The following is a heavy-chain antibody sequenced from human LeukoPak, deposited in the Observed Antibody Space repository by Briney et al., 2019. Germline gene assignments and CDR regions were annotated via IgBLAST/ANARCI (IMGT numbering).Heavy chain of an antibody. V-gene: IGHV3-30*04. J-gene: IGHJ4*02. CDR1: GFTFSSYA. Sequence: GGSLRLSCAASGFTFSSYAMHWVRQAPGKGLEWVAVISYDGSNKYYADSVKGRFTISRDNSKNTLYLQMNSLRAEDTAVYYCAKGGQQLVIDYWGQGTLVTVSS. CDR2: ISYDGSNK. D-gene: IGHD6-13*01. CDR3: AKGGQQLVIDY.